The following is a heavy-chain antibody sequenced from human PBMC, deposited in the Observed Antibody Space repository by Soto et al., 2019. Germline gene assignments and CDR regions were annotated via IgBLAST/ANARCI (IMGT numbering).Heavy chain of an antibody. D-gene: IGHD3-10*01. V-gene: IGHV3-23*01. CDR3: AKGSFGFDY. J-gene: IGHJ4*02. CDR1: GVTFTSYA. CDR2: VSKSGDST. Sequence: GGSLRLSCAASGVTFTSYAMTWVRQVPGEGLQWVSSVSKSGDSTYYADSVKGRFTTSRDNSKNTLYLQMNSLRAEDTAIYYCAKGSFGFDYWGQGTLVTVSS.